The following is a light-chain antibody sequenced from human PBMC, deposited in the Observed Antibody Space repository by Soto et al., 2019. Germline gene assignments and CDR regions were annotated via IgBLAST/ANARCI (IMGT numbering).Light chain of an antibody. CDR1: QSVLYSSNNKNY. J-gene: IGKJ1*01. CDR3: QQYYSTPRT. CDR2: WAS. Sequence: DIVMTQSPDSLAVSLGERATINCNSSQSVLYSSNNKNYLAWYQQKLGQPPKLLIYWASSRESGVPDRFSGSGSGTDFTLTISSLQAEDVAVYYCQQYYSTPRTFGQGTKVDI. V-gene: IGKV4-1*01.